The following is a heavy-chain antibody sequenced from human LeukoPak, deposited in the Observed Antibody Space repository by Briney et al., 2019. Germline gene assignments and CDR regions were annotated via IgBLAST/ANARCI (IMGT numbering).Heavy chain of an antibody. V-gene: IGHV3-30*03. CDR3: ARVHSGYSYYFDY. CDR1: GFTFSSYG. J-gene: IGHJ4*02. CDR2: ISYDGSNK. D-gene: IGHD5-12*01. Sequence: PGRSLRLSCAASGFTFSSYGMHWVRQAPGKGLEWVAVISYDGSNKYYADSVKGRFTISRDNSKNTLYLQMNSLRAEDTAVYYCARVHSGYSYYFDYWGQGTLVTVSS.